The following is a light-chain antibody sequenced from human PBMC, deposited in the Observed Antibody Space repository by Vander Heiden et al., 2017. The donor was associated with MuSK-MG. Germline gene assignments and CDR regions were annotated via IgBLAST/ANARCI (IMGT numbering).Light chain of an antibody. Sequence: DIQMTQSPSTLSASVGDRVTITCRASQSISSWLAWYQQKPGKAPKLLIYKASSLESGVPSRFSGSGSGTEFTLTISSLQPDDFATYYCQQDYSYPRTFGQGTKVEIK. J-gene: IGKJ1*01. V-gene: IGKV1-5*03. CDR1: QSISSW. CDR2: KAS. CDR3: QQDYSYPRT.